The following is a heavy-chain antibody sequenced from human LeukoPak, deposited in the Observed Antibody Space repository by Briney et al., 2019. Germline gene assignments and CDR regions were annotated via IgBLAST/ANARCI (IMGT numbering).Heavy chain of an antibody. CDR1: GFNFDTYA. D-gene: IGHD3-10*01. CDR3: AREIFGSGSYPDS. CDR2: IWHDGSHK. J-gene: IGHJ4*02. V-gene: IGHV3-33*01. Sequence: PGRSLRLSCAASGFNFDTYAMHWVRQAPGQGLEWVALIWHDGSHKFYSNSVRGQFTISRDNSKNTVYLQMNNLRPDDTAVYYCAREIFGSGSYPDSWGQGTLVTVSS.